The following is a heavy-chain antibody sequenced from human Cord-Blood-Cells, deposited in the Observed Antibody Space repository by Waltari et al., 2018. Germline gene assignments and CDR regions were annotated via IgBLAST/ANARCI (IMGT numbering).Heavy chain of an antibody. V-gene: IGHV4-34*01. CDR3: ARHGMAPNWFDP. Sequence: QVQLQPWGAGLLKPSETLSLTCAVYGGSFSGYYRSWIRQPPGKGLEWIGEINHSGSTNYNPSLKSRVTISVDTSKNQFSLKLSSVTAADTAVYYCARHGMAPNWFDPWGQGTLVTVSS. D-gene: IGHD1-26*01. CDR1: GGSFSGYY. CDR2: INHSGST. J-gene: IGHJ5*02.